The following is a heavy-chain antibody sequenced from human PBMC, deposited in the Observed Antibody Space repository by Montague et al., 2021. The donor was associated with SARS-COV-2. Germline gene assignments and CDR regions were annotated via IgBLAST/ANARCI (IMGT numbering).Heavy chain of an antibody. CDR3: ARREYSYGWGD. Sequence: SETLSLICTVTGGPISGSSDYWGWIRQSPGKGLGWIASVDYSGNTYYSPSLKSRLTISVDTSKYQFSLKLNSVTAADTALYYCARREYSYGWGDWGQGTLVTVSS. D-gene: IGHD5-18*01. CDR2: VDYSGNT. V-gene: IGHV4-39*01. CDR1: GGPISGSSDY. J-gene: IGHJ4*02.